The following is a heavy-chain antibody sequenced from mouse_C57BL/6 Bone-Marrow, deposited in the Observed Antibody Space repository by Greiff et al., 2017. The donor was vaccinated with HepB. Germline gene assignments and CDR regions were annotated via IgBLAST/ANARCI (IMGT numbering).Heavy chain of an antibody. CDR3: ASQLTGSFFDY. CDR1: GYTFTSYW. J-gene: IGHJ2*01. CDR2: IYPSDSET. V-gene: IGHV1-61*01. Sequence: VQLQQPGAELVRPGSSVKLSCKASGYTFTSYWMDWVKQRPGQGLEWIGNIYPSDSETNYNQKFKDKATLTVDKSSSTAYMQLSSLTSEDSAVYYCASQLTGSFFDYWGQGTTLTVSS. D-gene: IGHD4-1*01.